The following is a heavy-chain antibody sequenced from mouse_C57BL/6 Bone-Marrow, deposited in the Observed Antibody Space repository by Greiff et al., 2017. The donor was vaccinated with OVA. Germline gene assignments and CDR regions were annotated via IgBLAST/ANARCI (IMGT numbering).Heavy chain of an antibody. Sequence: VKLVESGAELVRPGASVTLSCKASGYTFTDYEIHWVKQTPVHGLEWIGAIDPETGGTAYNQKFKGKAILTADKSSSTAYMELRSLTSEDSAVYYCTRRYSNRGYYAMDYWGQGTSVTVSS. CDR3: TRRYSNRGYYAMDY. J-gene: IGHJ4*01. CDR1: GYTFTDYE. D-gene: IGHD2-5*01. V-gene: IGHV1-15*01. CDR2: IDPETGGT.